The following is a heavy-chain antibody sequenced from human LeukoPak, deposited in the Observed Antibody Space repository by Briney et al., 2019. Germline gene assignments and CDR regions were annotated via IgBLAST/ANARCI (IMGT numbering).Heavy chain of an antibody. D-gene: IGHD6-19*01. CDR2: IKQDGSEK. CDR3: VIFPRSSGWQY. CDR1: GFTFSNAW. V-gene: IGHV3-7*01. Sequence: GGSLRLSCAASGFTFSNAWMSWVRQAPGKGLEWVANIKQDGSEKYYVDSVKGRFTISRDNAKNSLYLRMNSLRAEDTAVYYCVIFPRSSGWQYWGQGTLVTVSS. J-gene: IGHJ4*02.